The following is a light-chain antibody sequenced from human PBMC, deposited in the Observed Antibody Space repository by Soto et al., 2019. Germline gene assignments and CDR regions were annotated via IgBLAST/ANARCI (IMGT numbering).Light chain of an antibody. CDR2: DAS. Sequence: AIQLTQSPSSLSASVGDRVTITCRASQGISSALAWYQQKPGKAPKLLIYDASSLESGVPSRFSGSGSGTEFTLTISSLQPDDFATYYCQQYYNYPETFGQGTKVDIK. V-gene: IGKV1D-13*01. J-gene: IGKJ1*01. CDR1: QGISSA. CDR3: QQYYNYPET.